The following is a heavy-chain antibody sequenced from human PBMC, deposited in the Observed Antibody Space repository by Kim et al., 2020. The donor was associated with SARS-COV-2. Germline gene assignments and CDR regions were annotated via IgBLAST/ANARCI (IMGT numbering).Heavy chain of an antibody. CDR2: IYTSGST. J-gene: IGHJ6*02. D-gene: IGHD6-13*01. CDR3: ARETESSANIAAAGGYYYYGMDV. Sequence: SETLSLTCTVSGGSISSGSYYWSWIRQPAGKGLEWIGRIYTSGSTNYNPSLKSRVTISVDTSKNQFSLKLSSVTAADTAVYYCARETESSANIAAAGGYYYYGMDVWGQGTTVTVSS. V-gene: IGHV4-61*02. CDR1: GGSISSGSYY.